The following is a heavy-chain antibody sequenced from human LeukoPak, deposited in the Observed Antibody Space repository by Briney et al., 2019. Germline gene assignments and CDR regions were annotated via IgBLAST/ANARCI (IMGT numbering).Heavy chain of an antibody. D-gene: IGHD3-16*01. V-gene: IGHV4-34*01. Sequence: SETLSLTCVMYEGSFSGYYWRWIRQPPGKGLEWIGDINGDINAKESNNYNPSLKSRVTMSIDTSKSHFSLQLNSVTAADTAVYYCARRQLIWAANDYWGQGTLVTVSS. CDR2: INGDINAKESN. J-gene: IGHJ4*02. CDR1: EGSFSGYY. CDR3: ARRQLIWAANDY.